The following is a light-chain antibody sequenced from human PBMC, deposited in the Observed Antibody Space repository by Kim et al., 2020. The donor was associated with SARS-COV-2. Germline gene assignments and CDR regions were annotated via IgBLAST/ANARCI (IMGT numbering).Light chain of an antibody. CDR1: QSVTSSY. CDR2: GAS. J-gene: IGKJ1*01. Sequence: SPAERPTLSCRASQSVTSSYLAWYQQKPGQAPRLLIYGASSRATGIPDRFSGSGSGTDFTLTISRLEPEDFAVYYCQQYGSSPRTFGQGTKVDIK. V-gene: IGKV3-20*01. CDR3: QQYGSSPRT.